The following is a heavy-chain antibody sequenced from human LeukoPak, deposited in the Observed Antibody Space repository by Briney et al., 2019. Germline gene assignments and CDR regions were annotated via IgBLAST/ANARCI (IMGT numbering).Heavy chain of an antibody. CDR3: AKRLRRSTGPIVS. V-gene: IGHV3-23*05. Sequence: AGGSLSLSCVAPGFTVSSDAMTGFRKAPGKGLEWVAASYDTKTYYTDSVRGRFTISRDDSKNTLFLQMNSLRAEDTAVYYCAKRLRRSTGPIVSWGQGTLVTVSP. J-gene: IGHJ5*02. D-gene: IGHD2-15*01. CDR2: SYDTKT. CDR1: GFTVSSDA.